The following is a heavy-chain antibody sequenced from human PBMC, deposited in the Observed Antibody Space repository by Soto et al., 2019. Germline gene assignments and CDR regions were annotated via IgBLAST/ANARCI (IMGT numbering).Heavy chain of an antibody. V-gene: IGHV4-59*01. J-gene: IGHJ4*02. Sequence: SETLSLTCTVSGGSISSYYWSWIRQPPGKGLEWIGYIYYSGSTNYNPSLKSRVTISVDTSKNQFSLKLSSVTAADTAVYYCARRYSSGFDYWGQGALVTVSS. CDR1: GGSISSYY. CDR2: IYYSGST. D-gene: IGHD6-19*01. CDR3: ARRYSSGFDY.